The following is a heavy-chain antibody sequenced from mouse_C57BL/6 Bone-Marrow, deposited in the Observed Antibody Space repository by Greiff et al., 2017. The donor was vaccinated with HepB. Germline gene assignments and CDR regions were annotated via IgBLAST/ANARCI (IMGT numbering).Heavy chain of an antibody. J-gene: IGHJ2*01. CDR2: ISDGGSYT. Sequence: EVHLVESGGGLVKPGGSLKLSCAASGFTFSSYAMSWVRQTPEKRLEWVATISDGGSYTYYPDNVKGRFTISRDNAKNNLYLQMSHLKSEDTAMYYCARDGWCTRNFDYWGQGTTLTVSS. V-gene: IGHV5-4*01. CDR1: GFTFSSYA. CDR3: ARDGWCTRNFDY. D-gene: IGHD1-1*02.